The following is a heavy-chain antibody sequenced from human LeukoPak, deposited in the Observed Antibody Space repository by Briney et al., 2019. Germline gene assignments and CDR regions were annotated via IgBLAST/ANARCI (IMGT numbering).Heavy chain of an antibody. J-gene: IGHJ4*02. CDR3: ARALTSMIVVVTYFDY. Sequence: GGSLRLSCAASGFIFSDYYMIWIRQAPGKGLEGVSYISGSGDTLYYADSVRGRFTISRDNAKNSLYLQMYSLRAEDTAVYYCARALTSMIVVVTYFDYWGQGTLVTVSS. CDR2: ISGSGDTL. D-gene: IGHD3-22*01. V-gene: IGHV3-11*04. CDR1: GFIFSDYY.